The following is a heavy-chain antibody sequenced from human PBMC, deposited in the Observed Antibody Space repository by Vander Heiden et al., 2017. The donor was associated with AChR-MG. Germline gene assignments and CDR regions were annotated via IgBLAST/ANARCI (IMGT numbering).Heavy chain of an antibody. CDR1: GFTFDNYA. CDR2: LSGSGLRT. D-gene: IGHD3-9*01. J-gene: IGHJ4*02. V-gene: IGHV3-23*01. Sequence: EVQLLESGGGLVQPGGSLRLSCAASGFTFDNYAMSWVRQAPGKGLEWVSGLSGSGLRTYYADSVKGRFTISRDNSKNKLYLQMSSLRAEDTAVYYCAKDPYYDISTGYAYFVHWGQGTLVTVSS. CDR3: AKDPYYDISTGYAYFVH.